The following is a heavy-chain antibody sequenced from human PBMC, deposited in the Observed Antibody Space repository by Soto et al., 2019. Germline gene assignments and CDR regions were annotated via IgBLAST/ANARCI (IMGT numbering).Heavy chain of an antibody. CDR2: ISISGGSA. CDR1: GFTFSRSA. Sequence: GGSLRLSCAASGFTFSRSAMSWVRQAPRKGLEWVSTISISGGSAYYADSVKGRFTISRDNSKNTLYLQMSSLRAEDTAIYYCAKGYFDWLLYPYELEPWGQGTLVTVSS. D-gene: IGHD3-9*01. CDR3: AKGYFDWLLYPYELEP. V-gene: IGHV3-23*01. J-gene: IGHJ4*02.